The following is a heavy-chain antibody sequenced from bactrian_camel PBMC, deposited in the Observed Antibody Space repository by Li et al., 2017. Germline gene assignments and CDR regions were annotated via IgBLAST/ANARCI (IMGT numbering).Heavy chain of an antibody. V-gene: IGHV3S54*01. CDR1: GITEGTNC. J-gene: IGHJ4*01. D-gene: IGHD1*01. CDR2: LYTDSDGT. CDR3: AAHAFSPLTPC. Sequence: HVQLVESGGGSVQAGGSLRLSCEVSGITEGTNCIGWFRQDPEKEREGVAVLYTDSDGTWYADSVKGRFTISTHDAKRMILLQMNSLKPEDSGIYYCAAHAFSPLTPCWGQGTQVTVS.